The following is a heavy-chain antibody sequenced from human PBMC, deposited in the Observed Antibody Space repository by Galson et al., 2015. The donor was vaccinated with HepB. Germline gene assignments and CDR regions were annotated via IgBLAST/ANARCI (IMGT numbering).Heavy chain of an antibody. Sequence: SLRLSCAASGLAFSEYYMSWIRQAPGKGLEWVSYISSSSTYTKYADPVKGRFTISRDNAKNSVYLQMNSLRAEDTAVYYCARARNRGGYSGYDFGYWGQGTLRTVSS. J-gene: IGHJ4*02. V-gene: IGHV3-11*06. CDR1: GLAFSEYY. D-gene: IGHD5-12*01. CDR3: ARARNRGGYSGYDFGY. CDR2: ISSSSTYT.